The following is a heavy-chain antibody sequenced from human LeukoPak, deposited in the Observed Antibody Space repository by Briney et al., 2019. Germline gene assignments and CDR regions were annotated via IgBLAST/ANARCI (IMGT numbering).Heavy chain of an antibody. V-gene: IGHV1-18*01. J-gene: IGHJ4*02. CDR2: ISAYNGNT. D-gene: IGHD6-13*01. CDR1: GYTFTSYG. Sequence: GASVKVSCKASGYTFTSYGISWARQAPGQGLEWMGWISAYNGNTNYAQKLQGRVTMTTDTSTSTAYMELRSLRSDDTAVYYCARYTYPQKYSSSPNFDYWGQGTLVTVSS. CDR3: ARYTYPQKYSSSPNFDY.